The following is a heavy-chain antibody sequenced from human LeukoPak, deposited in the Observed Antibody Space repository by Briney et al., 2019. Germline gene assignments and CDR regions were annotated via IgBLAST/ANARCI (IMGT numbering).Heavy chain of an antibody. CDR3: AKASMIVVVPNDSFDI. CDR2: ISYDGSNK. V-gene: IGHV3-30*18. D-gene: IGHD3-22*01. J-gene: IGHJ3*02. Sequence: GRSLRLSCAASGFTFSSYGMNWVRQAPGKGLEWVAVISYDGSNKYYADSVKGRFTISRDNSKNTLYLQMNSLRAEDTAVYYCAKASMIVVVPNDSFDIWGQGTMVTVSS. CDR1: GFTFSSYG.